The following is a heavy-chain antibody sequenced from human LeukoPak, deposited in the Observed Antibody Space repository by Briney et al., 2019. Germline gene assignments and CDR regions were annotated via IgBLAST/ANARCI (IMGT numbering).Heavy chain of an antibody. CDR2: INPKSGVT. CDR3: ARAGGYCGSTSCYSGYYYYFMDV. CDR1: GYTFTSYA. Sequence: ASVKVSCKASGYTFTSYAMHWVRQAPGQRLEWMGWINPKSGVTDSKMKFQGRVTLTRDTSITTAYMELISLTSDDAAVYYCARAGGYCGSTSCYSGYYYYFMDVWGKGTTVTVSS. J-gene: IGHJ6*03. V-gene: IGHV1-2*02. D-gene: IGHD2-2*01.